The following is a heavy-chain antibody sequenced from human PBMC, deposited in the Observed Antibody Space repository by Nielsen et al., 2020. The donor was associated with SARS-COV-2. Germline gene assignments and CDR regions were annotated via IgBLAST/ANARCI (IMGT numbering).Heavy chain of an antibody. D-gene: IGHD3-22*01. CDR2: ISYDGSNK. V-gene: IGHV3-30*04. Sequence: GSLKISCAASGFTFSSYAMHWVRQAPGKGLEWVAVISYDGSNKYYADSVKGRFTISRDNSKNTLYLQMNSLRAEDTAVYYCARSVYYDSSAHYSFFDYWGQGTLVTVSS. CDR1: GFTFSSYA. CDR3: ARSVYYDSSAHYSFFDY. J-gene: IGHJ4*02.